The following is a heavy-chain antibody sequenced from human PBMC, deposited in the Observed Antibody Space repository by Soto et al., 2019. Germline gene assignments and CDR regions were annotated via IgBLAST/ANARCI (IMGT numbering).Heavy chain of an antibody. CDR3: ARDDDYGGTTGDY. J-gene: IGHJ4*02. CDR2: ISSSSTI. V-gene: IGHV3-48*02. D-gene: IGHD4-17*01. Sequence: PGGSLRLSCAASGFTFSSYSMNWVRQAPGKGLEWVSYISSSSTIYYADSVKGRFTISRDNAKNSLYLQMNSLRDEDTAVYYCARDDDYGGTTGDYWGQGTLVTVSS. CDR1: GFTFSSYS.